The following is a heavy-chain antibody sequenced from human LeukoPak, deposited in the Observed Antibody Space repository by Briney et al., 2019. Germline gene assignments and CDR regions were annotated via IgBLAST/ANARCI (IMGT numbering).Heavy chain of an antibody. CDR3: ARDTYYYDSSGSGLDY. V-gene: IGHV1-69*05. J-gene: IGHJ4*02. Sequence: SVKVSCKASGYTFTSYYMHWVRQAPGQGLEWMGGIIPIFGTANYAQKFQGRVTITTDESTSTAYMELSSLRSEDTAVYYCARDTYYYDSSGSGLDYWGQGTLVTVSS. D-gene: IGHD3-22*01. CDR1: GYTFTSYY. CDR2: IIPIFGTA.